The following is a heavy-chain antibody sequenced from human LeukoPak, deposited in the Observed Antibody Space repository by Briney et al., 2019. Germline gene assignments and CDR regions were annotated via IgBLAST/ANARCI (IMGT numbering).Heavy chain of an antibody. CDR2: INPSGGST. CDR3: AREEVVGYWASWYYFDY. D-gene: IGHD2-2*01. Sequence: ASVKVSCKASGYTFTSYYMHWVRQAPGQGLEWMGIINPSGGSTSYAQKFQGRVTMTRDTSTSTVYMELSSLRPEDTAVYYCAREEVVGYWASWYYFDYWGQGTLVTVSS. CDR1: GYTFTSYY. V-gene: IGHV1-46*01. J-gene: IGHJ4*02.